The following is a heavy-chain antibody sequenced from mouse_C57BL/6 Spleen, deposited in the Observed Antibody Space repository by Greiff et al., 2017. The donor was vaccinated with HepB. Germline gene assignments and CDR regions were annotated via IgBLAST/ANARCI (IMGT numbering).Heavy chain of an antibody. CDR1: GFTFSSYA. CDR2: ISSGGDYI. V-gene: IGHV5-9-1*02. CDR3: TREVYYDYGRYFDY. J-gene: IGHJ2*01. D-gene: IGHD2-4*01. Sequence: EVKLVESGEGLVKPGGSLKLSCAASGFTFSSYAMSWVRQTPEKRLEWVAYISSGGDYIYYADTVKGRFTISRDNARNTLYLQMSSLKSEDTAMYYCTREVYYDYGRYFDYWGQGTTLTVSS.